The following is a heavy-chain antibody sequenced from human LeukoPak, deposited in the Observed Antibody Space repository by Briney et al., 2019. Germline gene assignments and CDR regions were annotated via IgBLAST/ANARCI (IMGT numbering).Heavy chain of an antibody. CDR3: ARLGDGYNIDY. V-gene: IGHV1-69*04. J-gene: IGHJ4*02. Sequence: SVKVSCKASGGTFSSYAISWVRQAPGQGLERMGRIIPILGIANYAQKFQGRVTITADKSTSTAYMELSSLRSEDTAVYYCARLGDGYNIDYWGQGTLVTVSS. CDR2: IIPILGIA. D-gene: IGHD5-24*01. CDR1: GGTFSSYA.